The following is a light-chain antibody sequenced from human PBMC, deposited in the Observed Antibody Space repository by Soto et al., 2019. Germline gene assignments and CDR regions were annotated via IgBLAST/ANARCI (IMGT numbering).Light chain of an antibody. V-gene: IGLV3-21*01. CDR2: YDS. CDR3: QVWETSSGHQAI. J-gene: IGLJ2*01. CDR1: SIGSKS. Sequence: SYELTQPPSVSVAPGKTATITCGGNSIGSKSVHWYQQMPGQAPVLVISYDSDRPSGIPERFSGSNSGNTATLTISRVEPGDEADYYCQVWETSSGHQAIFGAGTKVPS.